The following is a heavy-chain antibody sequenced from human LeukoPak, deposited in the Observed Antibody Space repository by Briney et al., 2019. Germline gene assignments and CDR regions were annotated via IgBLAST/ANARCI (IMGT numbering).Heavy chain of an antibody. D-gene: IGHD6-13*01. CDR3: ARGSSSWYAD. J-gene: IGHJ4*02. Sequence: GGSLRLSCAASGFTFSTYAMSWVRQAPGKGLEWVSAISGSGGSTYYADSVKGRFTISRDNPRNTLDLQMNSLRVEDTAVYYCARGSSSWYADWGQGTRVTVSS. CDR2: ISGSGGST. V-gene: IGHV3-23*01. CDR1: GFTFSTYA.